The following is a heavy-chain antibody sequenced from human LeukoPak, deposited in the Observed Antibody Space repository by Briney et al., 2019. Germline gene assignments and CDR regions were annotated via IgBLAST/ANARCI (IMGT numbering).Heavy chain of an antibody. J-gene: IGHJ4*02. CDR3: ARTRRGHYYGSGSYLYYFDY. CDR1: GGSISSGGYY. CDR2: IYYSGST. Sequence: SETLSLTCTVSGGSISSGGYYWSWIRQRPGKGLEWIGYIYYSGSTYYNPSLKSRVTISVDTSKNQFSLKLSSVTAADTAVYYCARTRRGHYYGSGSYLYYFDYWGQGTLVTVSS. D-gene: IGHD3-10*01. V-gene: IGHV4-31*03.